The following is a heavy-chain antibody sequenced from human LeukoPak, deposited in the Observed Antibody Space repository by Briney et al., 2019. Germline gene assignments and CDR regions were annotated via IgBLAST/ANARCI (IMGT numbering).Heavy chain of an antibody. D-gene: IGHD2-21*02. CDR2: ISSSSSTI. Sequence: GGSLRLSCAASGFTFSSYGMTWVRQAPGKGLEWVSYISSSSSTIYYADSVKGRFTISRDNSKNTLYLQMNSLRAEDTAVYYCARVTGYCGGDCYLDYWGQGTLVTVSS. CDR1: GFTFSSYG. V-gene: IGHV3-48*01. CDR3: ARVTGYCGGDCYLDY. J-gene: IGHJ4*02.